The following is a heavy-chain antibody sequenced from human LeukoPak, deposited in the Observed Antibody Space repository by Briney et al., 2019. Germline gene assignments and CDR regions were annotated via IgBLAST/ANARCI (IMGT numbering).Heavy chain of an antibody. CDR3: AKDGRTITANPSYFDF. CDR1: GYTFTNYY. J-gene: IGHJ4*02. Sequence: GASVKVSCKASGYTFTNYYMHWGRQAPGQGLEWVGIIDPNGGSTTYAQKFQGRHTMTRDKSTSTVYMELSSLRSEDTAVYYCAKDGRTITANPSYFDFWGQGALVTVSS. D-gene: IGHD1-14*01. V-gene: IGHV1-46*01. CDR2: IDPNGGST.